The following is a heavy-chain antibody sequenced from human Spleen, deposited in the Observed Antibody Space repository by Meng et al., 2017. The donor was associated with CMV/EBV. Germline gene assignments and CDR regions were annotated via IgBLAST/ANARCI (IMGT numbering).Heavy chain of an antibody. Sequence: SFSGYYWCSIRQPHGKGLEWSGEIKQSGSTNYNPSLKSRVTISVDTSKNQFALKLSSVTAADTAVYYCARVLPYYYGSGSYKNWFDPWGQGTLVTVSS. J-gene: IGHJ5*02. D-gene: IGHD3-10*01. V-gene: IGHV4-34*01. CDR1: SFSGYY. CDR3: ARVLPYYYGSGSYKNWFDP. CDR2: IKQSGST.